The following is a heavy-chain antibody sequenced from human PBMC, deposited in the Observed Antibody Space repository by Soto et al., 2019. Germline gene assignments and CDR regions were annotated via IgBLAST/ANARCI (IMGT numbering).Heavy chain of an antibody. CDR3: ARGYHSSGFDY. J-gene: IGHJ4*02. CDR2: ISWEGGSI. V-gene: IGHV3-9*01. Sequence: GGSLRLSCAASGFNFDDFAMHWVRRAPGKGLEWVSGISWEGGSIGYADSVKGRFIISRDNAKNSLFLQMNSLTADDTALYYCARGYHSSGFDYWGQGTLVTVSS. D-gene: IGHD6-19*01. CDR1: GFNFDDFA.